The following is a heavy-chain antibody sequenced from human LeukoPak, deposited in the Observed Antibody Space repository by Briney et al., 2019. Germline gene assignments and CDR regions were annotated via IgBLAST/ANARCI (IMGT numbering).Heavy chain of an antibody. CDR2: ISGSGGST. CDR3: AKGHYYDSSGYSIDY. CDR1: GFTFSSHA. J-gene: IGHJ4*02. V-gene: IGHV3-23*01. Sequence: GGSLRLSCAASGFTFSSHAMSWVRQAPGKGLEWVSGISGSGGSTYYAVSVQGRFTISRDKSKNTLYLQMNSLRAEDTAVYYCAKGHYYDSSGYSIDYWGQGTLVTVSS. D-gene: IGHD3-22*01.